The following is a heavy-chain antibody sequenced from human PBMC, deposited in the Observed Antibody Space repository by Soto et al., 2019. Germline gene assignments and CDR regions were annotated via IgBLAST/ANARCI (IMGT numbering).Heavy chain of an antibody. D-gene: IGHD4-17*01. J-gene: IGHJ4*02. CDR1: GCTFSTFG. V-gene: IGHV1-69*13. CDR3: AKSAPMDAGDKYYYDF. Sequence: SVKVSCKASGCTFSTFGISWVRQAPGQGLEWMGGIIPFFGTARYSQKFEDRITITADESTNTVYMDLRSLTSEDTAIYYCAKSAPMDAGDKYYYDFWGQGALVTVSS. CDR2: IIPFFGTA.